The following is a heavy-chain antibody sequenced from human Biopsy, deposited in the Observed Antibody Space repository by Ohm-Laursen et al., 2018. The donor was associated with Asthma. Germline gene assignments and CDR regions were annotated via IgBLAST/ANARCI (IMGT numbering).Heavy chain of an antibody. J-gene: IGHJ3*02. CDR1: GYTFINYA. V-gene: IGHV1-3*01. Sequence: ASVKASCKASGYTFINYAIHWVRQAPGQRLEWMGWINAGNGNTKYSQKFQGRVTISRDTSASTAYMDLSSLRSEDTAVYYCARTYYDFLTGQVNDVFAIWGQGTMVTVSS. CDR3: ARTYYDFLTGQVNDVFAI. CDR2: INAGNGNT. D-gene: IGHD3-9*01.